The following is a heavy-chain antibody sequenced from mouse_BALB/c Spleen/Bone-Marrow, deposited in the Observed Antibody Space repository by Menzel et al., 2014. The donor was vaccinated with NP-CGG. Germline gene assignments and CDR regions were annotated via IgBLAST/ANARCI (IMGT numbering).Heavy chain of an antibody. V-gene: IGHV2-9*02. Sequence: VKLQESGPGPVAPSQSLSITCTVSGFSLTSYGVHWVRQPPGKGLEWLGVIWAGGSTSYNSALMSRPSINQDNSKSQVFLKLNSLQTDDTATYYCAREGRGYYGSSGAAMDYWGQGTSVTVSS. CDR3: AREGRGYYGSSGAAMDY. CDR1: GFSLTSYG. D-gene: IGHD1-1*01. CDR2: IWAGGST. J-gene: IGHJ4*01.